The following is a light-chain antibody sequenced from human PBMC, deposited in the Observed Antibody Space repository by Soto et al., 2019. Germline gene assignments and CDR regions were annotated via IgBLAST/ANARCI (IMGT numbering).Light chain of an antibody. CDR3: QSYDSSLSGYYV. CDR1: SSYIGAGYD. J-gene: IGLJ1*01. Sequence: SVLTQPPSVSGAPGQRVTISCTGSSSYIGAGYDVHWYQQLPGTAPKLLIYGNSNRPSGVPDRFSGSKSGTSASLAITGLQAEDEADYYCQSYDSSLSGYYVFGTGTKLTVL. CDR2: GNS. V-gene: IGLV1-40*01.